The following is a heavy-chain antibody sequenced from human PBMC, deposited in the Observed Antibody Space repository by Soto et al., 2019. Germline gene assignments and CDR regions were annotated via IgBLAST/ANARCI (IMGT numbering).Heavy chain of an antibody. CDR2: ISDSGGTT. V-gene: IGHV3-23*01. CDR3: AKDLRYYGSGPSGWFDS. Sequence: EVQLLQSGGGLEQPGGSLSLSCAASGFTFRAYAMSWVRHAQGKGLQWVSGISDSGGTTYYADSVKGRFTISRDKFKNILYLQIKRLRDEDTAMYYCAKDLRYYGSGPSGWFDSWGQGTQVTVSS. D-gene: IGHD3-10*01. J-gene: IGHJ5*01. CDR1: GFTFRAYA.